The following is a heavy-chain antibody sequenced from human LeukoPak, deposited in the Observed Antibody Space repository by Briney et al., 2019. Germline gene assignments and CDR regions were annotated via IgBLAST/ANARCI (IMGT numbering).Heavy chain of an antibody. D-gene: IGHD4-17*01. CDR3: ARVGRGSYGAFDI. J-gene: IGHJ3*02. CDR2: ISSSSSYT. Sequence: GSLRLSCAASGFTFSDYYMSWIRQAPGKGLVWVSYISSSSSYTNYADSVKGRFTISRDNAKNSLYLQMNSLRAEDTAVYYCARVGRGSYGAFDIWGQGTMVTVSS. V-gene: IGHV3-11*06. CDR1: GFTFSDYY.